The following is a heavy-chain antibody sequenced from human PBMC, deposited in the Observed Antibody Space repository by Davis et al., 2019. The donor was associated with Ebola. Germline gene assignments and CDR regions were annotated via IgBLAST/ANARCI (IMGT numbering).Heavy chain of an antibody. D-gene: IGHD6-6*01. Sequence: HSQTHSLTCGISGDSVSSNSAAWNWIRQSPSRGLEWLGRTYYRSKWYSEYAVSVKSRITINPDTSKNHFSLQLSSVTPEDTAVYYCARSSVIVARLGDSWGQGTLVTVSS. J-gene: IGHJ4*02. CDR2: TYYRSKWYS. V-gene: IGHV6-1*01. CDR3: ARSSVIVARLGDS. CDR1: GDSVSSNSAA.